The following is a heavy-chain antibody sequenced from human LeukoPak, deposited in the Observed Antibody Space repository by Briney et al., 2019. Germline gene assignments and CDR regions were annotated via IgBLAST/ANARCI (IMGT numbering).Heavy chain of an antibody. CDR3: ARDWGSLYYLDY. D-gene: IGHD3-10*01. CDR2: LCSGSSTI. V-gene: IGHV3-48*02. CDR1: GFRFSEYS. Sequence: GGSLRLSCAASGFRFSEYSMNWVRQAPGKGLEWISYLCSGSSTILYADSVRGRFTISRDNAKDALYLQMNRLRDDDTAVYYCARDWGSLYYLDYWGQGTLVTVPS. J-gene: IGHJ4*02.